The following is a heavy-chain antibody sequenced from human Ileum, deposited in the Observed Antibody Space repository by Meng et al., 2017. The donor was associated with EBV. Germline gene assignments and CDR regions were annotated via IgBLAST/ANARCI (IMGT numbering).Heavy chain of an antibody. CDR1: GGSISSRNW. Sequence: QFQRQGPGPGLLKPSGTLSLTCSVAGGSISSRNWWSWVRQPPGKGLEWIGEIYHSGSTNYNPSLKSRVTISVDKSKNQFSLNLSSVTAADTAVYYCARVGQWLPIDYWGQGTLVTVSS. CDR2: IYHSGST. CDR3: ARVGQWLPIDY. V-gene: IGHV4-4*02. D-gene: IGHD6-19*01. J-gene: IGHJ4*02.